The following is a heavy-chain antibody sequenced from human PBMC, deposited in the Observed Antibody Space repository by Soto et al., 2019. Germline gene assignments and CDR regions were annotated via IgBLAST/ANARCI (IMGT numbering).Heavy chain of an antibody. D-gene: IGHD3-22*01. J-gene: IGHJ4*02. CDR2: INHSGGT. V-gene: IGHV4-34*01. CDR3: ARGSVDTVDSRGFYEY. CDR1: VGCFVADC. Sequence: SETLSLTCSWYVGCFVADCWSLILQPPVKGLEWIGEINHSGGTSYNPSLKSRVTISVDKSKSQFSLKLTSVTAADRAVYYCARGSVDTVDSRGFYEYCGQG.